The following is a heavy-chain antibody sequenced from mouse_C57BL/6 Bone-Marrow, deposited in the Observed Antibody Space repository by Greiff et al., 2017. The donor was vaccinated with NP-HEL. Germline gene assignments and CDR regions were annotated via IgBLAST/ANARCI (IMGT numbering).Heavy chain of an antibody. Sequence: EVQLQQSGAELVRPGASVKLSCTASGFNIKDDYMHWVKQRPEQGLEWIGWIDPENGDTEYDSKFQGKATITADTSSNTAYLQLSSLTSEDTAVYYCTTRVRYGISYVAFAYWGQGTLVTVSA. J-gene: IGHJ3*01. D-gene: IGHD1-1*01. CDR1: GFNIKDDY. CDR2: IDPENGDT. CDR3: TTRVRYGISYVAFAY. V-gene: IGHV14-4*01.